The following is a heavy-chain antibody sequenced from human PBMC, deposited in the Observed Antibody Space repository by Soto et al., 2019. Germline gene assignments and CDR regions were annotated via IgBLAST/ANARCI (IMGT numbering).Heavy chain of an antibody. V-gene: IGHV3-23*01. CDR1: GFTFSTYA. D-gene: IGHD3-10*01. J-gene: IGHJ4*02. Sequence: GGSLRLSCAASGFTFSTYAISWVRQAPGKGLEWVSLISGSGGSTYYADSVKGRFTISRDNPKNTLYLQMNSLRAEDTAVYFFQPLHGSENYHNFPDYWGQGILVPVSS. CDR3: QPLHGSENYHNFPDY. CDR2: ISGSGGST.